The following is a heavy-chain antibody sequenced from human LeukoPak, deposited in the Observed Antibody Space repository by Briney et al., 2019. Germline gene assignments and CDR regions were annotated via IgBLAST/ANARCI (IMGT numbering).Heavy chain of an antibody. J-gene: IGHJ4*02. CDR2: IRVYNGDT. CDR1: GGTFSSYA. V-gene: IGHV1-18*01. CDR3: ATGYCSSTNCRIDY. D-gene: IGHD2-2*03. Sequence: GASVKVSCKASGGTFSSYAISWVRQAPGQGLEWMGWIRVYNGDTNYAQKLQGRVTMTTDTSTSTAYMELRSLRSGDTAVYYCATGYCSSTNCRIDYWGQGTLVSVSS.